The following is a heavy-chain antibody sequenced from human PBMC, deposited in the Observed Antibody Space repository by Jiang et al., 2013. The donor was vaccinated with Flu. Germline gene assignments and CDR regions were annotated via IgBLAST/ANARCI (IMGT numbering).Heavy chain of an antibody. CDR3: ARWTYYYFDY. Sequence: PGLVKPSETLSLTCTVSGGSVSSGSYYWSWIRQPPGKGLEWIGYIYYSGSTNYNPSLKSRVTISVDTSKNQFSLKLSSVTAADTPVYYCARWTYYYFDYWGQGTLVTVSS. D-gene: IGHD3/OR15-3a*01. CDR1: GGSVSSGSYY. CDR2: IYYSGST. V-gene: IGHV4-61*01. J-gene: IGHJ4*02.